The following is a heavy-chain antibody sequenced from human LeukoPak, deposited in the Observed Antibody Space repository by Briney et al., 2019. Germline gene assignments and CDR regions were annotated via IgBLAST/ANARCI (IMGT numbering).Heavy chain of an antibody. Sequence: PGGSLRLSCAASGFTFSSYGMHWVRQAPGKGLEWVAVISYDGSNKYYADSVKGRFTISRDNSKNTLYLQMNSLRAEGTAVYYCATRSIVGATEPFDYWGQGTLVTVSS. V-gene: IGHV3-30*03. CDR3: ATRSIVGATEPFDY. CDR1: GFTFSSYG. D-gene: IGHD1-26*01. CDR2: ISYDGSNK. J-gene: IGHJ4*02.